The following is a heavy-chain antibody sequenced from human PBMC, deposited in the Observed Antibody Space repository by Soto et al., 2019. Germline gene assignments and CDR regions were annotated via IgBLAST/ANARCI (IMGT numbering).Heavy chain of an antibody. D-gene: IGHD4-17*01. CDR2: IYYSGST. Sequence: SETLSLTCTVSGGSISSGDYYWSWIRQPPGKGLEWIGYIYYSGSTYYNPSLKSRVTISVDTSKNQFSLKLSSVTAADTAVYYCARNYGDYAAGYWYFDLWGRGTLVTVSS. V-gene: IGHV4-30-4*01. CDR1: GGSISSGDYY. CDR3: ARNYGDYAAGYWYFDL. J-gene: IGHJ2*01.